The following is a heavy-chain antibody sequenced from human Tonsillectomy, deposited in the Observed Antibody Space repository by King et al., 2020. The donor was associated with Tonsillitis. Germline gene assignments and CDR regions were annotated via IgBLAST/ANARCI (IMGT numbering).Heavy chain of an antibody. J-gene: IGHJ4*02. CDR1: GFTFSSYA. CDR2: IGTIGGGI. Sequence: VQLVESGGGLVQPGGSLKLSCVASGFTFSSYAMSWVRQAPGKGLEWISVIGTIGGGILYVDSVKGRFTVSRDNSKNTLYLQMDSLRAEDTAVYYCAKDYYGNPGDYWGQGALVTVSS. D-gene: IGHD3-16*01. CDR3: AKDYYGNPGDY. V-gene: IGHV3-23*04.